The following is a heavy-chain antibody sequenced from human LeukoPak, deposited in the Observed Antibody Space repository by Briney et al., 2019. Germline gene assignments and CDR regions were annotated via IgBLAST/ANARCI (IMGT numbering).Heavy chain of an antibody. CDR3: ARESAYCGGDCYSTPFDY. Sequence: ASVKVSCKASGYTFTGYYMHWVRQAPGQGLEWMGWINPNSGGTNHAQKFQGRVTMTRDTSISTAYMELSRLRSDDTAVYYCARESAYCGGDCYSTPFDYWGQGTLVTVSS. V-gene: IGHV1-2*02. CDR1: GYTFTGYY. D-gene: IGHD2-21*01. J-gene: IGHJ4*02. CDR2: INPNSGGT.